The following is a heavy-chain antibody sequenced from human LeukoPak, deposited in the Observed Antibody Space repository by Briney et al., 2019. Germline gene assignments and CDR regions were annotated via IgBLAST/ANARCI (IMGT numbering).Heavy chain of an antibody. CDR3: ATGGGSADY. Sequence: SETLSLTCTVSGGSISSYYWSWIRQPPGKGLEWIGYIYYSGSTNYNPSLKSRVTISVDTSKNQFSLKLSSVTAADTAVYYCATGGGSADYWGQGTLVTVSS. V-gene: IGHV4-59*08. CDR2: IYYSGST. J-gene: IGHJ4*02. CDR1: GGSISSYY. D-gene: IGHD3-16*01.